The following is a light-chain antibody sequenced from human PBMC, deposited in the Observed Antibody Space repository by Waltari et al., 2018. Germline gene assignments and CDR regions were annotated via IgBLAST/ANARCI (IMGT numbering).Light chain of an antibody. CDR1: QGISSR. CDR3: LQAYSFPRT. Sequence: DIQMTQSPSFVSAYVGDRVPITCRASQGISSRLAWYQQKPGKAPKLLIYTASTLQSGVPSRFSGSGSGTEFTLIITTLQPEDFATYFCLQAYSFPRTFGQGTKLEIK. CDR2: TAS. V-gene: IGKV1-12*01. J-gene: IGKJ2*01.